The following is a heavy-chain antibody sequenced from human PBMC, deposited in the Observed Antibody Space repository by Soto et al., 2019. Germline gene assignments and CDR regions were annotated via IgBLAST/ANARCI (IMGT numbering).Heavy chain of an antibody. CDR3: ARGNVLTGSGGARFDP. CDR1: GFSFSTSG. D-gene: IGHD2-8*02. V-gene: IGHV3-33*01. CDR2: IWYDGSNQ. J-gene: IGHJ5*02. Sequence: QVQLVESGGGVVQPGRSLRLSCTASGFSFSTSGMHWVRQAPGKGLEWVAVIWYDGSNQFYSDSVNGRFTISRDNSGNTLYLQTNSLTIGDKAVYYCARGNVLTGSGGARFDPWGQGTLVTVSS.